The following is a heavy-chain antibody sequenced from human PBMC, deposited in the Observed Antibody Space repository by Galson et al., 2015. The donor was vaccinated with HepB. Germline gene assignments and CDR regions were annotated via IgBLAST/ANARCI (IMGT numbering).Heavy chain of an antibody. CDR2: ISAGGGGR. CDR3: AKAGGGYCSGGSCYPGPYYYGMDV. D-gene: IGHD2-15*01. Sequence: SLRLSCAASGFTFSSYAMSWVRQAPGKGLEWVSTISAGGGGRYYTDSVKGRFTISRDNSKNTLYLQMNSLRAEDTAVYYCAKAGGGYCSGGSCYPGPYYYGMDVWGQGTTVTVS. V-gene: IGHV3-23*01. J-gene: IGHJ6*02. CDR1: GFTFSSYA.